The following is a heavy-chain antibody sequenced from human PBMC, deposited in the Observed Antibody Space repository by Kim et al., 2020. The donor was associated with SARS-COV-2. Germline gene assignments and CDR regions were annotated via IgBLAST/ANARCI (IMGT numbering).Heavy chain of an antibody. Sequence: GESLKISCKGSGYSFTSYWIGWVRQMPGKGLEWMGIIYPGDSDTRYSPSFQGQVTISADKSISTAYLQWSSLKASDTAMYYCARQGDIVATSDAFDIWGQGTMVTVSS. J-gene: IGHJ3*02. CDR3: ARQGDIVATSDAFDI. CDR2: IYPGDSDT. D-gene: IGHD5-12*01. CDR1: GYSFTSYW. V-gene: IGHV5-51*01.